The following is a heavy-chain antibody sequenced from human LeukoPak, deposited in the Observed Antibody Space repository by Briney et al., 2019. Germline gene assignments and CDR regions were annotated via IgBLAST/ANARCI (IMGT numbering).Heavy chain of an antibody. V-gene: IGHV4-4*09. J-gene: IGHJ4*02. D-gene: IGHD2-21*01. CDR2: IHMSGGT. CDR3: ATHLFGKGLEY. Sequence: PSETLSLTCTISGGSITSDHWGWIRQPPGKGLESVGYIHMSGGTDYSPSLRSRVTISVDTSKNQFSLILRSVTAADTALYYCATHLFGKGLEYWGQGILITVSS. CDR1: GGSITSDH.